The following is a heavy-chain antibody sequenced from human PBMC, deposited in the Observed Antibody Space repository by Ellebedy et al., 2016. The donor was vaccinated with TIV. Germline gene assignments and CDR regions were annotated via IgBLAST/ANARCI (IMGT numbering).Heavy chain of an antibody. D-gene: IGHD4-17*01. J-gene: IGHJ3*01. CDR1: GFSFSSYW. CDR2: MNQGGSQN. Sequence: GESLKISCAATGFSFSSYWMSWVRQAPGKGLEWVANMNQGGSQNYYVDSVKGRFTISRDNAKHSLYLQMNSQRAEDTALYYCATDGSYGDYLSPAHAFVFWGQGTMVTISS. CDR3: ATDGSYGDYLSPAHAFVF. V-gene: IGHV3-7*01.